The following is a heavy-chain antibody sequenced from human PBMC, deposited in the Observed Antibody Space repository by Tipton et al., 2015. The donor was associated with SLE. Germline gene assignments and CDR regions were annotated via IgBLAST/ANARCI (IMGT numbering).Heavy chain of an antibody. Sequence: TLSLTCTVSGGSISSGGYYWSWFRQHPGKGLEWIGYIYYSGSTYYNPSLKSRVTISVDTSKNPFSLKLSSVTAADTAVYYCAGDYGEEGVFDYWGQGTLVTVSS. V-gene: IGHV4-31*03. D-gene: IGHD4-17*01. CDR2: IYYSGST. J-gene: IGHJ4*02. CDR1: GGSISSGGYY. CDR3: AGDYGEEGVFDY.